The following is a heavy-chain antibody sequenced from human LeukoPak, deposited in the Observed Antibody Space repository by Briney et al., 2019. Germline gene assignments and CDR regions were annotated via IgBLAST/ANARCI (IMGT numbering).Heavy chain of an antibody. CDR1: GGSISSYY. CDR3: ARVSYYDILTGPSDAFDI. V-gene: IGHV4-4*07. Sequence: SETLSLTCTVSGGSISSYYWSWIRQPAGKGLEWIGRIYTSGSTNYNPSLKSRVTMSVDTSKNQFSLKLSSVTAADTAVYYCARVSYYDILTGPSDAFDIWGQGTMVTVSS. J-gene: IGHJ3*02. D-gene: IGHD3-9*01. CDR2: IYTSGST.